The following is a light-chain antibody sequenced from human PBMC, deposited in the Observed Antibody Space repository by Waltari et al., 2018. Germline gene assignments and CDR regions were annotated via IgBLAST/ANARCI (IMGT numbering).Light chain of an antibody. CDR1: QGLSTW. J-gene: IGKJ2*01. V-gene: IGKV1-12*01. CDR3: LQHNSYPFT. Sequence: DVHMTQSPSSVSASVGDRVTISCRASQGLSTWLAWYQQKPGRAPKLLIHTSSILQSGVPSRFSGSGSVTDFTLTISSLQPEDFATYYCLQHNSYPFTFGQGTKLEIK. CDR2: TSS.